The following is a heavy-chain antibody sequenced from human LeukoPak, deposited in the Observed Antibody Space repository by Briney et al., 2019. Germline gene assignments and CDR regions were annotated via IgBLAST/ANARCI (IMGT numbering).Heavy chain of an antibody. J-gene: IGHJ4*02. CDR1: GFTFTSYG. D-gene: IGHD3-3*01. CDR3: ASDFWSGYYTPMGVNY. CDR2: IRYDGSNK. V-gene: IGHV3-30*02. Sequence: GGSLRLSCAASGFTFTSYGMHWVRQAPGKGLEWVAFIRYDGSNKYYADSVKGRFTISRDNARNTLYLQMNSLRADDTAVYYCASDFWSGYYTPMGVNYWGQGTLVTVSS.